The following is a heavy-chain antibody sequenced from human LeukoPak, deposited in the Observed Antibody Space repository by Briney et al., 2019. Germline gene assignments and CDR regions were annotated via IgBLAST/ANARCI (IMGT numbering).Heavy chain of an antibody. Sequence: SVKVSCKASGGTFSSYAISWVRQAPGQGLEWMGGIIPIFGTANYAQKFQGRVTITADESTSTAYMELSSLRSEDTAVYYCAAYHSGSYQNLDYWGQGTLVTVSS. V-gene: IGHV1-69*13. CDR2: IIPIFGTA. D-gene: IGHD1-26*01. J-gene: IGHJ4*02. CDR1: GGTFSSYA. CDR3: AAYHSGSYQNLDY.